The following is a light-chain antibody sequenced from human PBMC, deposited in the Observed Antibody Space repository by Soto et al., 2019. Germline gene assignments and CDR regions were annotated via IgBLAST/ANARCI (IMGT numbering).Light chain of an antibody. J-gene: IGKJ1*01. CDR3: QQYGSSPWT. CDR1: QSVSSNY. Sequence: ENVLTQSPGTLSLSPGERATLSCRASQSVSSNYVAWYQQRPGQAPRRLIYRTSNRATGIPDRISGSGSGTDFTLTISRLEAEYFAVYYSQQYGSSPWTFGQGTKVEIK. V-gene: IGKV3-20*01. CDR2: RTS.